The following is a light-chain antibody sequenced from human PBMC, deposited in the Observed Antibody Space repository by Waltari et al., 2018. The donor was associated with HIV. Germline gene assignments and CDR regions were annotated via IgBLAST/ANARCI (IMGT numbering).Light chain of an antibody. Sequence: HSALTQPASISGSPGQSVTISCTGINRDLHVYVPVSWYQKLPTKAPHLIIFGVSVRPSVISHRFSGSKSGNTASLTISGLQTDDEGDYYCTTYTVRRALIFGGGTKLTVL. CDR1: NRDLHVYVP. J-gene: IGLJ2*01. V-gene: IGLV2-14*03. CDR3: TTYTVRRALI. CDR2: GVS.